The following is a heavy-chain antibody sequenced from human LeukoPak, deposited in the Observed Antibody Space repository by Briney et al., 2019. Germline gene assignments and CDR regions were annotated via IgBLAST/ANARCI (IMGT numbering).Heavy chain of an antibody. CDR3: ARGVSTWYRIDY. Sequence: GGSLTLSCVVSGFPFSSYSFHWVRQAPGKGLEWVALLSYDGSIKHYADSVKGGFTLSRDNSKSSVYLQMDSLKADDTAGYYCARGVSTWYRIDYWGQGTLVTVSS. V-gene: IGHV3-30*01. CDR2: LSYDGSIK. CDR1: GFPFSSYS. J-gene: IGHJ4*02. D-gene: IGHD6-13*01.